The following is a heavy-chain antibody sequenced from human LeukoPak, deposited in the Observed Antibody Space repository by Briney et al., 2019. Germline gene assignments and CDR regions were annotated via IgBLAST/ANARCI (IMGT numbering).Heavy chain of an antibody. V-gene: IGHV1-18*01. J-gene: IGHJ5*02. D-gene: IGHD3-3*01. CDR2: ISAYNGNT. Sequence: ASVKVSCKASGYTFTSYGISWVRQAPGQGLEWMGWISAYNGNTNYAQKLQGRVTMTTDTSTSTAYMELRSLRSDDTAVYYCARDQNDFWSGYRNWFDPWGQGTLVTVSS. CDR1: GYTFTSYG. CDR3: ARDQNDFWSGYRNWFDP.